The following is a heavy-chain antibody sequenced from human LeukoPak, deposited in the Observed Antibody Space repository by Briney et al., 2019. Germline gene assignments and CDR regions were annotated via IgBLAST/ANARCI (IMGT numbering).Heavy chain of an antibody. CDR2: IKPSESGT. CDR3: ARDSRSWSFDY. J-gene: IGHJ4*02. D-gene: IGHD6-13*01. CDR1: GYNLTTYY. Sequence: GASVKVSCKASGYNLTTYYMHGVRQAPGQGREWMGIIKPSESGTSYAQRFQGRVTLTRDTSTSTVYMELSSLRSEDTAVYYCARDSRSWSFDYWGQGTLVTVSS. V-gene: IGHV1-46*01.